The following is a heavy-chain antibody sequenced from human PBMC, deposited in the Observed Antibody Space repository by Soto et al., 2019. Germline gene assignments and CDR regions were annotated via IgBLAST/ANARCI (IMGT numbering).Heavy chain of an antibody. CDR1: GFTFSSYA. J-gene: IGHJ1*01. CDR2: ISYDGSNK. D-gene: IGHD6-6*01. V-gene: IGHV3-30-3*01. CDR3: APIGSSSSGGI. Sequence: GGSLRLSCAASGFTFSSYAMHWVRQAPGKGLEWVAVISYDGSNKYYADSVKGRFTISRENSKNTLYLQMNSLRAEDTAVYYCAPIGSSSSGGIWGQ.